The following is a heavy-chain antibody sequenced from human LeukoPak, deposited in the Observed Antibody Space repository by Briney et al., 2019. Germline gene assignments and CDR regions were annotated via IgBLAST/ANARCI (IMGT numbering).Heavy chain of an antibody. CDR1: GYTFTSYD. CDR3: AREGIGDYGGGFDY. J-gene: IGHJ4*02. D-gene: IGHD4-23*01. CDR2: MNPNSGNT. V-gene: IGHV1-8*01. Sequence: ASVKVSCKASGYTFTSYDINWVRQATGQGLEWMGWMNPNSGNTGYAQKFQGRVTITRNTSISTAYMELSSLRSEDTAVYYCAREGIGDYGGGFDYWGQGTLVTVSS.